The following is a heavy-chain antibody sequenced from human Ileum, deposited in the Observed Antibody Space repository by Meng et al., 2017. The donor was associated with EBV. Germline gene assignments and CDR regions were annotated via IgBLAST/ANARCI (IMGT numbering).Heavy chain of an antibody. D-gene: IGHD2-2*02. Sequence: GPLTERGHGRGKHSGTMALTCAFSGCSISSGDWWRLVRQPPGKGLEWIGEIYRGGGTNYNASLKSRVTISVDTSKNHFSLKLNSVTAADTAVYYCARVRVIPAAIGFDYWGQGTLVTVSS. V-gene: IGHV4-4*02. J-gene: IGHJ4*02. CDR2: IYRGGGT. CDR1: GCSISSGDW. CDR3: ARVRVIPAAIGFDY.